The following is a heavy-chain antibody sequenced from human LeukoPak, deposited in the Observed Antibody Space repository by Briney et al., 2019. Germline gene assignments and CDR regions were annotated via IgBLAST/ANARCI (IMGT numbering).Heavy chain of an antibody. CDR2: IIPMLDIT. CDR1: GGTLSNYA. V-gene: IGHV1-69*04. J-gene: IGHJ4*02. D-gene: IGHD2-2*01. CDR3: ARDRQYCNSATCYQAFDY. Sequence: SVTVSCKASGGTLSNYAITWVRQAPGQGLEWMGRIIPMLDITNYAQKFQGRLTIAADISTSTAYMELSSLTSEDTAMYYCARDRQYCNSATCYQAFDYWGQGTLVTVSS.